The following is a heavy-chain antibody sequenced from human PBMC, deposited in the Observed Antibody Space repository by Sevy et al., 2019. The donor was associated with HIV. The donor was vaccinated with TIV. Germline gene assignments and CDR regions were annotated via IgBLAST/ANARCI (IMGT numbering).Heavy chain of an antibody. CDR1: GFTFSDNY. J-gene: IGHJ4*02. CDR3: ARVRYNYGSYYFDH. Sequence: GGSLRLSCAASGFTFSDNYMSWIRQAPGKGLEWVSYISSRGSTIYYADSVKGRFTISRDNASNSLYLQMKSLGAEDTAVYYCARVRYNYGSYYFDHWGQGTLVTVSS. D-gene: IGHD5-18*01. CDR2: ISSRGSTI. V-gene: IGHV3-11*01.